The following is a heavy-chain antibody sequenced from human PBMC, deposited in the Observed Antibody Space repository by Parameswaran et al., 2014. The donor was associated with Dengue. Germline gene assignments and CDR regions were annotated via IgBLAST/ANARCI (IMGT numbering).Heavy chain of an antibody. CDR2: IIPIFGTA. J-gene: IGHJ4*02. CDR3: ARGAYSSGWYDFDY. D-gene: IGHD6-19*01. Sequence: SLVRQAPGQGLEWMGGIIPIFGTANYAQKFQGRVTITADESTSTAYMELSSLRSEDTAVYYCARGAYSSGWYDFDYWGQGTLVTVSS. V-gene: IGHV1-69*01.